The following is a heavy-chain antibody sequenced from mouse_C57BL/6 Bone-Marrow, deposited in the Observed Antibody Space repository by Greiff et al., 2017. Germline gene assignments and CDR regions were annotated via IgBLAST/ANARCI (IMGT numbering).Heavy chain of an antibody. D-gene: IGHD1-1*01. Sequence: EVKLMESGGGLVQPGGSLSLSCAASGFTFPDHYMSWVRQPPGKALAWLGFIRNKANGYTTEYSASVKGRYTISNDNSQSILYLQMNALRAEDSATYYCARSGSLYAMDYWGQGTSVTVAS. CDR2: IRNKANGYTT. CDR3: ARSGSLYAMDY. V-gene: IGHV7-3*01. J-gene: IGHJ4*01. CDR1: GFTFPDHY.